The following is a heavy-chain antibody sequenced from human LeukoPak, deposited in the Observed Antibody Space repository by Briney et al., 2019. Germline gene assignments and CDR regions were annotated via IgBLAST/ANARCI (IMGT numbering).Heavy chain of an antibody. V-gene: IGHV4-4*07. D-gene: IGHD6-13*01. CDR2: IYASGST. CDR1: GGSISSYY. CDR3: ARMYSSSWYDYYYYYMDV. J-gene: IGHJ6*03. Sequence: SETLSLTCTVSGGSISSYYWSWLRQPAGKGLEWLGRIYASGSTNYNPSLKSRVTISVDTSKNNFSLKLSSVTAADTAVYYCARMYSSSWYDYYYYYMDVWGKGTTVTDSS.